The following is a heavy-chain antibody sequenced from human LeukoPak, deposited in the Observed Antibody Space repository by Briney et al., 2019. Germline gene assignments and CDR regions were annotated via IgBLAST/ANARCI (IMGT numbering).Heavy chain of an antibody. CDR1: GYSISSGYY. J-gene: IGHJ5*02. CDR2: IYHSGST. D-gene: IGHD3-10*01. Sequence: PSETLSLTCAVSGYSISSGYYWGWIRQPPGKGLEWIGSIYHSGSTYYNPSLKSRVTISVDTSKNQFSLRLSSVTAADTAVYYCARDSLWFGELAFDPWGQGPRSPSPQ. V-gene: IGHV4-38-2*02. CDR3: ARDSLWFGELAFDP.